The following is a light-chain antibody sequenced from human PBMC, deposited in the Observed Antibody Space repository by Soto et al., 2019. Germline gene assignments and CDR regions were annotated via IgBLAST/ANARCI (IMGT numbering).Light chain of an antibody. CDR3: CSYAGTVL. CDR2: EVG. CDR1: SSDVGSYNL. J-gene: IGLJ2*01. Sequence: QSALTQPASVSGSPGQSITISCTGTSSDVGSYNLVSWYQQHPGKAPKLMIFEVGRRPSGVSSRFSGSKSGITASLTISGLHAEDEADYYCCSYAGTVLFGGGTKLTVL. V-gene: IGLV2-23*02.